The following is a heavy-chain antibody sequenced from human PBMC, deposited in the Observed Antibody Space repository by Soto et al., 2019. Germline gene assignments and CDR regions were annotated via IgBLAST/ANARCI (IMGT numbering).Heavy chain of an antibody. J-gene: IGHJ4*02. CDR3: ARNGSGTYSPFDS. Sequence: PGGSLRLSCAAPGFTVSNYAMHWVRQAPGKGLEWVAVISFDVRKKYYADSVKGRFTISRYNSKNTLYLQVNSLRADDTAVYYCARNGSGTYSPFDSWGQGTLVTVSS. CDR1: GFTVSNYA. D-gene: IGHD3-10*01. CDR2: ISFDVRKK. V-gene: IGHV3-30*04.